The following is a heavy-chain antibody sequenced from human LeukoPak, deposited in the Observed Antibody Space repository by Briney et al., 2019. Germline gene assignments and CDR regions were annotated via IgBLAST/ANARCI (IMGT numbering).Heavy chain of an antibody. V-gene: IGHV4-39*07. J-gene: IGHJ6*03. CDR3: ASYHSGYYYYMDV. Sequence: PSETLSLTCTVSGGSISSSSYYWGWIRQPPGKGLEWIGSIYYSGSTYYNPSLKSRVTISVDTSKNQFSLKLSSVTAADTAVYYCASYHSGYYYYMDVWGKGTTVTVSS. CDR1: GGSISSSSYY. CDR2: IYYSGST. D-gene: IGHD2-2*01.